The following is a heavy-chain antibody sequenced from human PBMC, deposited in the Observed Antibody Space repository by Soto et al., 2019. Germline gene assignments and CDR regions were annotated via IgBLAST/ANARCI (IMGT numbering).Heavy chain of an antibody. CDR2: IYPGDSDT. D-gene: IGHD2-2*01. J-gene: IGHJ3*02. V-gene: IGHV5-51*01. CDR3: ASGAGVVPAAIVAFDI. Sequence: GESLKISCRGSGYDFNTNWFGWVRQLPGRGLEWMGIIYPGDSDTRYSQSFQDQVTISADKSISTAYLQWSSLKASDTAMYYCASGAGVVPAAIVAFDIWGQGTMVTVS. CDR1: GYDFNTNW.